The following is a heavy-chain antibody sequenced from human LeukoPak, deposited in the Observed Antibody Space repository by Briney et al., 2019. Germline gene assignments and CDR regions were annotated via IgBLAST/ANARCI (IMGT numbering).Heavy chain of an antibody. J-gene: IGHJ3*02. Sequence: GGSLRLSCAASGFSFTNYAMSWVRQAPGKGLEWVSHISASGSTYYSDSVQGRFTVSRDNSRNTLFLQMNSLRAEDTAIYYCARSFLWSPEGIWGQGTMVTVSS. CDR2: ISASGST. CDR1: GFSFTNYA. D-gene: IGHD3-10*01. CDR3: ARSFLWSPEGI. V-gene: IGHV3-23*01.